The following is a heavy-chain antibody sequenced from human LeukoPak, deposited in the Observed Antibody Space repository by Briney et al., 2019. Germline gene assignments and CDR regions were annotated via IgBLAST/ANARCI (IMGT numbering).Heavy chain of an antibody. CDR1: GGSISSYY. J-gene: IGHJ6*02. CDR3: ARVLVVPDDPQKYYYYGMDV. CDR2: IYYSGSI. D-gene: IGHD2-2*01. V-gene: IGHV4-59*12. Sequence: PSETLSLTCTVSGGSISSYYWSWIRQPPGKGLEWIGYIYYSGSINYNPSLKSRVTISVDTSKNQFSLNLSSVTAADTAVYYCARVLVVPDDPQKYYYYGMDVWGQGTTVTVSS.